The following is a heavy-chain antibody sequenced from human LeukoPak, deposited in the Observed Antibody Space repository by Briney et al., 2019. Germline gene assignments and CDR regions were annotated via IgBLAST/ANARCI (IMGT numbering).Heavy chain of an antibody. CDR1: GYTFTSYG. Sequence: GASVKVSCKASGYTFTSYGISWVRQAPGQGLEWMGIINPSGGSTSYAQKFQGRVTMTRDTSTSTVYMELSSLRSEDTAVYYCARATAVAAPFDYWGQGTLVTVSS. V-gene: IGHV1-46*01. CDR3: ARATAVAAPFDY. CDR2: INPSGGST. D-gene: IGHD6-19*01. J-gene: IGHJ4*02.